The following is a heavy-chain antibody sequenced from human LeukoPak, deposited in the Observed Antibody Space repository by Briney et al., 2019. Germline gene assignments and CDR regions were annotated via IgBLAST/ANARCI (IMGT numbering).Heavy chain of an antibody. Sequence: PSQTLSLTCAISGDSVPSNTAAWNWVRQSPLRGLEWLGRTYYRSKWYYDYATSVSSRIAINPDTSKNLFSLQLNSVTPEDTAVYYCARDPGYYYAMDVWGQGTTVTVSS. CDR2: TYYRSKWYY. CDR3: ARDPGYYYAMDV. J-gene: IGHJ6*02. V-gene: IGHV6-1*01. CDR1: GDSVPSNTAA.